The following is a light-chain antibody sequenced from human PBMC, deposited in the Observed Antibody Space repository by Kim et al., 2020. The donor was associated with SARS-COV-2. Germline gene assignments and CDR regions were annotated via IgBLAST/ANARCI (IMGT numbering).Light chain of an antibody. CDR1: DIGDKS. V-gene: IGLV3-21*04. J-gene: IGLJ2*01. CDR3: QVWDATGGHVI. Sequence: SYELTQPPSVSVAPGKTATITCGGNDIGDKSVHWYQQKPGQAPLLVINYDSGRPSGVPERFSGSNSGYAAALTINRVEAGDEADYYCQVWDATGGHVIFGGGTQLTVL. CDR2: YDS.